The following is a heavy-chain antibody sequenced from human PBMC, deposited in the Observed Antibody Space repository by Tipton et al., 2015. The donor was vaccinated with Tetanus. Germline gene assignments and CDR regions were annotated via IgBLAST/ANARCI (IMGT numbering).Heavy chain of an antibody. CDR1: GFTFSSHW. CDR3: ARGCTSCAVWYDFAH. J-gene: IGHJ4*02. CDR2: IRHDGGET. D-gene: IGHD2-15*01. Sequence: SLRLSCAASGFTFSSHWMSWVRQAPGKGLEWVANIRHDGGETFYMDSLKGRFTISRDNARDSLFLEMNSPRVEDTAVYYCARGCTSCAVWYDFAHWGQGTLVTVSS. V-gene: IGHV3-7*04.